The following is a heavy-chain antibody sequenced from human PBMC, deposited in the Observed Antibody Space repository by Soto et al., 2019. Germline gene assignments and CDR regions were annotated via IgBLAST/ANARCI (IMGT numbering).Heavy chain of an antibody. CDR2: IRSKTDGGTA. J-gene: IGHJ4*02. D-gene: IGHD2-2*01. Sequence: EVQLVESGGGLVKPGGSLRLSCAASGFTFTNAWMTWVRQAPGKGLEWVGRIRSKTDGGTADFAAPVKGRFTISRDDSKNTLYLEMSSLKAEDTAVYHCTDMGYCSGTSGYSVLDSWGQGTLVTVSS. CDR1: GFTFTNAW. CDR3: TDMGYCSGTSGYSVLDS. V-gene: IGHV3-15*01.